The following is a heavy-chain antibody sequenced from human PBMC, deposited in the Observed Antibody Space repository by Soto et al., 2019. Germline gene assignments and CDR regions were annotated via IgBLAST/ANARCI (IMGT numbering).Heavy chain of an antibody. J-gene: IGHJ6*02. V-gene: IGHV4-34*01. CDR2: INHSGST. CDR3: ARLSDHICMDV. D-gene: IGHD2-21*01. Sequence: SETLSLTCAVYGGSFSGYYWSWIRQPPGKGLEWIGEINHSGSTNYNPSLKSRVTISVDTSKNQFSLKLSSVTAADTAVYYCARLSDHICMDVWGQGTTVTVSS. CDR1: GGSFSGYY.